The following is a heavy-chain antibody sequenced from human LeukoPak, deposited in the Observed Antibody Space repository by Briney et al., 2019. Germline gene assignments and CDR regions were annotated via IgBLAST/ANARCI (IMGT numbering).Heavy chain of an antibody. J-gene: IGHJ2*01. Sequence: GGSLRLSCAASGFTFSSYSMNWVRQAPGKGLEWVSSISSSSSYTYYADSVKGRFTISRDNAKNSLYLQMNSLRAEDTAVYYCARDRKELPGWYFDLGGRGTLVTVSS. D-gene: IGHD1-26*01. CDR2: ISSSSSYT. V-gene: IGHV3-21*01. CDR3: ARDRKELPGWYFDL. CDR1: GFTFSSYS.